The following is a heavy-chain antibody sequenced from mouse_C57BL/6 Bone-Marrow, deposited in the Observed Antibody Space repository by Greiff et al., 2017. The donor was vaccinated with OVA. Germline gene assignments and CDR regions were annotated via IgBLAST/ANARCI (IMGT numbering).Heavy chain of an antibody. CDR3: ARARWLRQGRDY. V-gene: IGHV1-55*01. CDR1: GYTFTSYW. CDR2: IYPGGGST. Sequence: VQLQQPGAELVKPGASVKMSCKASGYTFTSYWITWVKQRPGQGLEWIGDIYPGGGSTNYNEKFKSKATLTVDTSSSTAYMQLSSLTSEDSAVYDCARARWLRQGRDYWGQGTAVTVSS. J-gene: IGHJ4*01. D-gene: IGHD2-2*01.